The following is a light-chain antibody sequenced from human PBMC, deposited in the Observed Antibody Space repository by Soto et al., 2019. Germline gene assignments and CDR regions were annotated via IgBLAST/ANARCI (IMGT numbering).Light chain of an antibody. CDR3: QQLNSYPQT. J-gene: IGKJ5*01. CDR2: AAS. V-gene: IGKV1-9*01. Sequence: DIQLTQSPSFLSASVGDRVTITCRASQGIGCYLAWYQQTPGQAPKLLIYAASSLQSGVPSRFSGSGSGTEFSLTISSLHPEDFATYYCQQLNSYPQTFGQGTRLEIK. CDR1: QGIGCY.